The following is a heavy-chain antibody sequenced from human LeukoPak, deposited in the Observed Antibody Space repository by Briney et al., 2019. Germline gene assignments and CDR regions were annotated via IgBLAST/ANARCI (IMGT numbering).Heavy chain of an antibody. CDR2: ISRSGGST. CDR3: AKESSDWSWD. Sequence: PGGSLRLSCAASGFTFDSYAMSWVRQAPEEGLEWVSGISRSGGSTYYADSVKGRFTISRDNSKNTLYLQMNSLRAEDTAVYFCAKESSDWSWDWGQGALVTVSP. J-gene: IGHJ4*02. CDR1: GFTFDSYA. D-gene: IGHD6-13*01. V-gene: IGHV3-23*01.